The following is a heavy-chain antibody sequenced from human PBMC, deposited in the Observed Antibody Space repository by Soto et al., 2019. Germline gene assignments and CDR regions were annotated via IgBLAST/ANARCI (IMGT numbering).Heavy chain of an antibody. CDR3: ARDRSTIYAFDI. CDR1: GFNFRSHS. J-gene: IGHJ3*02. V-gene: IGHV3-21*01. CDR2: ISSSSSYI. D-gene: IGHD3-10*01. Sequence: TGRSLRHSSTASGFNFRSHSMNCVSKAPGKGLEWVSSISSSSSYIYYADSVKGRFTISRDNAKNSLYLQMNSLRAEDTAVYYCARDRSTIYAFDICGQGTMVTV.